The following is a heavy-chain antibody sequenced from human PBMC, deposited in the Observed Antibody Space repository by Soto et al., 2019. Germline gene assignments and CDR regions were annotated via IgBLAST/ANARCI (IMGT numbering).Heavy chain of an antibody. V-gene: IGHV3-21*01. J-gene: IGHJ6*02. CDR3: ARDGPLGARVYYYYGMDV. CDR1: GFTFSSYG. D-gene: IGHD3-16*01. Sequence: PGGSLRLSCAASGFTFSSYGMHWVRQAPGKGLEWVSSISSSSSYIYYADSVKGRFTISRDNAKNSLYLQMNSLRAEDTAVYYCARDGPLGARVYYYYGMDVWGQGTTVTVSS. CDR2: ISSSSSYI.